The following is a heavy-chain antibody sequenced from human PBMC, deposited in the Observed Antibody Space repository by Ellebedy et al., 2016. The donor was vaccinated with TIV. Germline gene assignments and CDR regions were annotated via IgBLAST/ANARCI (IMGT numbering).Heavy chain of an antibody. V-gene: IGHV1-24*01. CDR2: FDPEDGET. Sequence: ASVKVSCXVSGYTLTELSMHWVRQAPGKGLEWIGGFDPEDGETIYAQKFQGRVTMTEDTSTDTAYMELRSLRSDDTAVYYCARGVVRRYSGYDYGAIPPASFDLWGRGTLVTVSS. J-gene: IGHJ2*01. CDR1: GYTLTELS. CDR3: ARGVVRRYSGYDYGAIPPASFDL. D-gene: IGHD5-12*01.